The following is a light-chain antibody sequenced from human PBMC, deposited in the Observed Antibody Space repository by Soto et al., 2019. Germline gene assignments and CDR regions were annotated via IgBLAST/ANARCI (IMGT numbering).Light chain of an antibody. CDR3: QHYGSSPGYT. J-gene: IGKJ2*01. V-gene: IGKV3-20*01. Sequence: EIVLTQSPGTLSLSPGERATLSCRASQSVSSSYLAWYRQKPGQAPRLLIYGASRRATGIPDRFSGSGSGTDFTLTSSTLEPADFAVYYCQHYGSSPGYTFGQGTKLEIK. CDR1: QSVSSSY. CDR2: GAS.